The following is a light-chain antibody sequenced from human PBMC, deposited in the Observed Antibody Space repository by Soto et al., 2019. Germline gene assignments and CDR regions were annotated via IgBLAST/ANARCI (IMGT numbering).Light chain of an antibody. CDR3: CSYTTSNTRQIV. V-gene: IGLV2-14*03. Sequence: QSDLNRAVSGSRAAGHAITITYTNTSSDVGGYNYVSWYQHHPGKAPKLMIYDVSNRPSGVSNRFSGSKSGNTASLTISGPQPEDEADYYCCSYTTSNTRQIVFGTGTKVTVL. J-gene: IGLJ1*01. CDR1: SSDVGGYNY. CDR2: DVS.